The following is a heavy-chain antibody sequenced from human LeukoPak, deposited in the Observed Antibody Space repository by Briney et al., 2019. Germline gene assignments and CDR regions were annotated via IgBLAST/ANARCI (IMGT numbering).Heavy chain of an antibody. CDR2: ISGSGTNT. D-gene: IGHD7-27*01. Sequence: GGSLRLSCAASGFTFSNYAMSWIRQAPGKGLEWVSGISGSGTNTYYADSVKGRFTISRDNSKNTLFLQMNSLTAEDTAMYYCAHTPPNWGRGGYYFHYWGQGTLVTVSS. V-gene: IGHV3-23*01. CDR1: GFTFSNYA. J-gene: IGHJ4*02. CDR3: AHTPPNWGRGGYYFHY.